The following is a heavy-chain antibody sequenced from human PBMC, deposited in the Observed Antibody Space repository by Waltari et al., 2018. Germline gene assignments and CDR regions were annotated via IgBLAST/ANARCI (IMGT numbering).Heavy chain of an antibody. V-gene: IGHV4-4*02. CDR1: W. CDR3: ARDRGRGLYLDS. Sequence: WWSGVRRPTGEGGEWMWQIHGRGICNYNPSLESRGTVSIDTSNNHVSQKVTSATAADTAVYYCARDRGRGLYLDSWGQGTLVTVSP. CDR2: IHGRGIC. D-gene: IGHD2-15*01. J-gene: IGHJ4*02.